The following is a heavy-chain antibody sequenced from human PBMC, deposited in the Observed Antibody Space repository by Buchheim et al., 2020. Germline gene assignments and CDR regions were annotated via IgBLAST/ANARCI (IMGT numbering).Heavy chain of an antibody. V-gene: IGHV3-48*03. J-gene: IGHJ1*01. CDR3: AADPHYPSGSY. CDR1: GFPFGGYE. CDR2: ISPSGGRT. D-gene: IGHD3-10*01. Sequence: EVFLVESGGHLVQPGGSLRLSCAASGFPFGGYEMNWVRQAPGKGLECIAYISPSGGRTYYVDSVRGRFTISRDNAKNSLYLQVCSLRGEDTAVYYCAADPHYPSGSYWGRGTL.